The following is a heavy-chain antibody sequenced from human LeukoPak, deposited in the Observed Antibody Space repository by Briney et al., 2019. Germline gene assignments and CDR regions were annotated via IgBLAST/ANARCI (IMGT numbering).Heavy chain of an antibody. CDR3: ARALYYGSGSYYDY. V-gene: IGHV1-2*04. D-gene: IGHD3-10*01. CDR2: INPDSGGT. CDR1: GYTVTGYY. J-gene: IGHJ4*02. Sequence: ASVKVSCKASGYTVTGYYMHWVRQAPGQGLEWMGWINPDSGGTNYAQKFQGWVTMTRDTSISTAYMELSRLRSDDTAVYYCARALYYGSGSYYDYWGQGTLVTVSS.